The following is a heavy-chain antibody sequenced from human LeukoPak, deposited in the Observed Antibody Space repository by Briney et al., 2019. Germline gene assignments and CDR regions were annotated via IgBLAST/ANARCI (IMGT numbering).Heavy chain of an antibody. D-gene: IGHD3-9*01. CDR2: IAGSGGST. V-gene: IGHV3-23*01. CDR1: GFTFSSYA. CDR3: AKSCYDKYNFDY. J-gene: IGHJ4*02. Sequence: GGSLRLSCAASGFTFSSYAMNWVRQAPGKGLEWVSAIAGSGGSTYFADSVKGRFTISRDNSKNTLYLQMSSLRAEDTVVYYCAKSCYDKYNFDYWGQGSLVTVSS.